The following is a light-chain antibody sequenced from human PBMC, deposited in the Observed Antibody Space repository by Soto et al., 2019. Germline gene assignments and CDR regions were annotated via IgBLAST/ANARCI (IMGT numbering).Light chain of an antibody. CDR1: SSDVGGYNY. Sequence: QSALTQPASVSGSPGQSITISCTGTSSDVGGYNYVSWYQQHPGKAPKLMIYEVSNRPSGVSDRFSGSKSGNTASLTISGLQAEDEADYYCFSYISSTTVVFGGGTKLTVL. CDR3: FSYISSTTVV. V-gene: IGLV2-14*01. CDR2: EVS. J-gene: IGLJ2*01.